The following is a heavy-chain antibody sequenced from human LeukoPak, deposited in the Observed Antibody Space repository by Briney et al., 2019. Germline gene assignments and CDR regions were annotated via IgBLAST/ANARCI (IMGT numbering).Heavy chain of an antibody. CDR3: ARDRDWAFDY. V-gene: IGHV3-48*02. D-gene: IGHD2-21*02. CDR1: GFTFSSYI. Sequence: GGSLRLSCAASGFTFSSYIMNWVRQAPGKRLEWISYIWDSSRALYYADSVKGRFTISRDDAKNSLYLQMNSLRDEDTAVYYRARDRDWAFDYWGQGTLVTVSS. CDR2: IWDSSRAL. J-gene: IGHJ4*02.